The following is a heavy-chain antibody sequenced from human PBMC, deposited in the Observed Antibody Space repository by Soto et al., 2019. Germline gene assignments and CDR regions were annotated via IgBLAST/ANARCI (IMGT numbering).Heavy chain of an antibody. CDR3: AREPLDYNYYGSGFFDY. Sequence: GASVKVSCKASGYTFTRYGISWGRQAPGQGLEWMGWISAYNGNTNYAQKLQGRVTMTTDTSTSTAYMELRSLRSDDTAVYYCAREPLDYNYYGSGFFDYWGQGTLVTVSS. CDR1: GYTFTRYG. V-gene: IGHV1-18*01. CDR2: ISAYNGNT. D-gene: IGHD3-10*01. J-gene: IGHJ4*02.